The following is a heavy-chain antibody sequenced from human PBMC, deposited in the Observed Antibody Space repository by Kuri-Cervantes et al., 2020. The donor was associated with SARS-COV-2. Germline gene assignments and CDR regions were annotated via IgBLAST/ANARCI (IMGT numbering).Heavy chain of an antibody. J-gene: IGHJ3*02. V-gene: IGHV3-11*04. CDR1: GFTFSDYY. Sequence: GESLKISCAASGFTFSDYYMSWIRQAPGKGLEWVSYISSSGSTIYYADSVKGRFTISRDNAKNSLYLQMNSLRAEDTAVYYCASDDRGAFDIWGQGTMVTVSS. CDR2: ISSSGSTI. CDR3: ASDDRGAFDI.